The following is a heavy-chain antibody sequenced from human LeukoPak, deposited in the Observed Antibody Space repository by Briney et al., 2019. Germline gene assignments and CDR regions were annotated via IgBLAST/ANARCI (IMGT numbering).Heavy chain of an antibody. J-gene: IGHJ4*02. CDR3: ARGFARDPFDY. CDR1: GFTVSSNY. V-gene: IGHV3-48*04. Sequence: GGSLRLSCAASGFTVSSNYMSWVRQAPGKGLEWVSYITTSSSTIYYADSVKGRFTISRDNAKNSLYPQMNSLRAEDTAVYYCARGFARDPFDYWGQGTLVTVSS. CDR2: ITTSSSTI.